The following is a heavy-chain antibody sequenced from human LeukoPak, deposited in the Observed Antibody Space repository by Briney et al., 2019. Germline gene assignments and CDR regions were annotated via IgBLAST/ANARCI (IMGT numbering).Heavy chain of an antibody. J-gene: IGHJ4*02. CDR1: GASIRTSSHY. CDR3: ARAVTTGLDYFDY. V-gene: IGHV4-39*07. Sequence: PSETLSLTCTVSGASIRTSSHYWGWVRQPPGKGLEWIGSIYYSGSTYYNPSLKSRVTISVDTSRNQFSLKMNSVTAADTALYYCARAVTTGLDYFDYWGQGTLVTVSS. D-gene: IGHD4-17*01. CDR2: IYYSGST.